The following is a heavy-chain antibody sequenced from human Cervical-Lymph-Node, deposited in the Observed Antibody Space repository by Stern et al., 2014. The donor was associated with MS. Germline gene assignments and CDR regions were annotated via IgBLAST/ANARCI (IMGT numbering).Heavy chain of an antibody. CDR3: ARGPYCSSTSCYTNGYYFYGMDV. Sequence: VQLEESGPEVKKPGASVKVSCKASGYTFTSFGISWVRRAPGQGLEWMGWISGYNGKTNYPQKLQGRVTLTTDTSTSTAHMDLTSLRSDDTAMYYCARGPYCSSTSCYTNGYYFYGMDVWGQGTTVTVSS. J-gene: IGHJ6*02. CDR1: GYTFTSFG. V-gene: IGHV1-18*01. D-gene: IGHD2-2*02. CDR2: ISGYNGKT.